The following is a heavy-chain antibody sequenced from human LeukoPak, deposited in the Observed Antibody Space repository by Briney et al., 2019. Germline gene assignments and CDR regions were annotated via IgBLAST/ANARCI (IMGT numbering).Heavy chain of an antibody. CDR1: GYTFTGYY. CDR2: INRNSSRI. J-gene: IGHJ2*01. CDR3: ARKGPRIAAAGVLDRYYTV. Sequence: GASVKVSCKASGYTFTGYYMHWVRQAPGQGLEWVGWINRNSSRINYAETVKGRVTMSRDTSISTAYLELNRLRSDDTAVYYCARKGPRIAAAGVLDRYYTVWGRGTLVTVSS. V-gene: IGHV1-2*02. D-gene: IGHD6-13*01.